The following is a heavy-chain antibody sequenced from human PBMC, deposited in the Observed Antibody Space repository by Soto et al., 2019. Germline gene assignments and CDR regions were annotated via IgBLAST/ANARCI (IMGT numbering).Heavy chain of an antibody. CDR2: IKQDGTEN. Sequence: EVQLVESGGGLVQPGGSLRLSCAASGFTFTNYWMNWVRQAPGKGLEWVANIKQDGTENYYVDSVKGRFTISRDNAKNSLYLQMNSLRADDTAVYYCARGMTLAANWFDPWGQGTLVTVSS. V-gene: IGHV3-7*03. D-gene: IGHD6-13*01. CDR1: GFTFTNYW. J-gene: IGHJ5*02. CDR3: ARGMTLAANWFDP.